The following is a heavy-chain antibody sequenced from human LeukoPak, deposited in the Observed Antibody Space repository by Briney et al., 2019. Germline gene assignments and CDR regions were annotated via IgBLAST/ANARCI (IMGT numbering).Heavy chain of an antibody. CDR2: SYYSGST. V-gene: IGHV4-39*07. D-gene: IGHD2-2*01. Sequence: SETLSLTCTVSGGSISSSSYYWGWIRQPPGKGLEWIGSSYYSGSTYYNPSLKSRVTISVDTSKNQFSLKLSSVTAADTAVYYCAVPCSSTSCYDYWGQGPLVTVSS. CDR1: GGSISSSSYY. J-gene: IGHJ4*02. CDR3: AVPCSSTSCYDY.